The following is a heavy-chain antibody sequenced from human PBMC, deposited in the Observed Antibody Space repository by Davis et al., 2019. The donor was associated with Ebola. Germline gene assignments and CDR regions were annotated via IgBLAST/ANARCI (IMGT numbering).Heavy chain of an antibody. Sequence: ASVKVSCKVSGYTLTEFSMHWVRQAPGKGLEWMGGFDPEDGEVIYAQKFQGRVTITADKSTSTAYMELSSLRSEDTAVYYCARDLGVVTVTGDYWGQGTLVTVSS. CDR1: GYTLTEFS. CDR2: FDPEDGEV. D-gene: IGHD2-21*02. J-gene: IGHJ4*02. CDR3: ARDLGVVTVTGDY. V-gene: IGHV1-24*01.